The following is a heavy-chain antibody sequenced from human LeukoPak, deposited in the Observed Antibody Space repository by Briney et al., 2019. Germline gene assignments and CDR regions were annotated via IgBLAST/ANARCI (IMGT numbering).Heavy chain of an antibody. CDR3: ARVPPYGSGSSETYYYYGMDV. V-gene: IGHV1-2*02. CDR2: INPNSGGT. D-gene: IGHD3-10*01. CDR1: GYTFTGYC. Sequence: ASVKVSCKASGYTFTGYCMHWVRQAPGQGLEWMGWINPNSGGTNYAQKFQGRVTMTRDTSISTAYMELSRLRSDDTAVYYCARVPPYGSGSSETYYYYGMDVWGQGTTVTVSS. J-gene: IGHJ6*02.